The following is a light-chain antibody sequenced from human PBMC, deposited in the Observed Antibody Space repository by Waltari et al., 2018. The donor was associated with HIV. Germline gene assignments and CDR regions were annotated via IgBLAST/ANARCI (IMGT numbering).Light chain of an antibody. J-gene: IGLJ2*01. Sequence: YVLTQPPSVSVAPGQTARITCGGNNIRTKSVHWYQQKPGQAPVLVVYDDVDRPSGIPGRCSGSNAGNTATLTISGVDAGDEADYYCQVWDSGSEPPVVFGGGTKLTVL. CDR1: NIRTKS. CDR2: DDV. V-gene: IGLV3-21*02. CDR3: QVWDSGSEPPVV.